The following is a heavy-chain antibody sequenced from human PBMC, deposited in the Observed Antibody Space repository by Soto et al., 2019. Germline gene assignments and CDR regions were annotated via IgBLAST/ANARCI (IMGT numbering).Heavy chain of an antibody. J-gene: IGHJ3*02. CDR1: GYRFVSYW. V-gene: IGHV5-51*01. CDR2: IYPGDSDT. CDR3: ARIFNDAFEI. Sequence: GESLKISCKGSGYRFVSYWIGWVRQMPGKGLEWMGIIYPGDSDTRYSPSFQGQVTMSVDKSISTAYLQWSSLKASDIAMYYCARIFNDAFEIWGQGTMVAVSS.